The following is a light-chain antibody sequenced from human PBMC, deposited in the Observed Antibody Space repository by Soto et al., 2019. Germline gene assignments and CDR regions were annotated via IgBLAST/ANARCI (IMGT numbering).Light chain of an antibody. V-gene: IGLV2-23*02. CDR1: SSDVGTYTL. CDR2: EVN. CDR3: SSYAGAITFYV. Sequence: QSALAQPASVSGSPGQSITISCTGTSSDVGTYTLVSWYQQHPGKAPKLVIYEVNKRPAGVSKRFSGSKSGDTASLTISGLQAEDEAYYYFSSYAGAITFYVFGTGTKVTVL. J-gene: IGLJ1*01.